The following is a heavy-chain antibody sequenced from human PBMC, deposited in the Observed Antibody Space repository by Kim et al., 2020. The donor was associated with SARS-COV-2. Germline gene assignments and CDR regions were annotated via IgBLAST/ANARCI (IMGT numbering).Heavy chain of an antibody. D-gene: IGHD4-17*01. V-gene: IGHV3-48*02. CDR3: ARDSSTTPGDY. CDR2: M. J-gene: IGHJ4*02. Sequence: MYYADSGKSRFTISRDNAKNSLYLQMDSLRDEDTDVYYCARDSSTTPGDYWGQGTLVTVSS.